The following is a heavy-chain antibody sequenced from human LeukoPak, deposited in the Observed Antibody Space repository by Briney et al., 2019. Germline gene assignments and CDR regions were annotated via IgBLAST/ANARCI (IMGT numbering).Heavy chain of an antibody. J-gene: IGHJ4*02. Sequence: SETLSLTCAVYGGSFSGYYWSWIRQPPGKGLEWIGEINHSGSTNYNPSLKSRVTISVDTPKNQFSLKLSSVTAADTAVYYCARTLAGVYYFDYWGQGTLVTVSS. CDR3: ARTLAGVYYFDY. V-gene: IGHV4-34*01. D-gene: IGHD2-8*01. CDR1: GGSFSGYY. CDR2: INHSGST.